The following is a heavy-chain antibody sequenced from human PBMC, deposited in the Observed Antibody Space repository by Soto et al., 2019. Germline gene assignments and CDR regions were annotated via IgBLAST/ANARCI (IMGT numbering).Heavy chain of an antibody. D-gene: IGHD2-15*01. CDR1: GFTVSSKY. Sequence: EVQLVESGGGLVQPGGSLRLYCAASGFTVSSKYMTWVRQAPGKGLEWVSLIQSGGTTYYADSVKGRFTNSRDTSENTLHRQMYSRRVEDTAVNYCARDDVLCDGGRCYGIPLDVCGKGSTVTVSS. J-gene: IGHJ6*04. CDR2: IQSGGTT. CDR3: ARDDVLCDGGRCYGIPLDV. V-gene: IGHV3-66*01.